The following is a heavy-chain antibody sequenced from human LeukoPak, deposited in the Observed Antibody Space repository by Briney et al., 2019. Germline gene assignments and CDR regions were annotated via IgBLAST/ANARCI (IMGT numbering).Heavy chain of an antibody. CDR2: ISAYNGNT. CDR3: ARVIIIGYEVNWFDP. V-gene: IGHV1-18*01. J-gene: IGHJ5*02. Sequence: VASVKVSCKASGYTFTSYGISWVRQAPGQGLEWMGWISAYNGNTNYAQKLQGRVTMTTDTSTSTAYMELRSLRSDDTAVYYCARVIIIGYEVNWFDPWGQGTLVTVSS. CDR1: GYTFTSYG. D-gene: IGHD3-16*02.